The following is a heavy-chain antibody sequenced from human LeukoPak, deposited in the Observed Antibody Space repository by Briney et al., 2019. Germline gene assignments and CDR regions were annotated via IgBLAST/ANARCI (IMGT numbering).Heavy chain of an antibody. CDR2: IYHSGST. CDR1: GYSISSGYY. J-gene: IGHJ4*02. CDR3: ARLLSTRGFDY. Sequence: SETLSLTCTVSGYSISSGYYWGWIRQPPGKGLEWIGSIYHSGSTYYNPSLKSRVTISVDTSKNQFSLKLSSVTAADTAVYYCARLLSTRGFDYWGQGTLVTVSS. V-gene: IGHV4-38-2*02. D-gene: IGHD3-10*01.